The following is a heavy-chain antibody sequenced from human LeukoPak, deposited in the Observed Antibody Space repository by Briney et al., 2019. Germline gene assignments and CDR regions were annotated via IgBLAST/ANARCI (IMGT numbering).Heavy chain of an antibody. CDR3: ARRVVVPAATYNWFDP. CDR2: INHSGST. J-gene: IGHJ5*02. V-gene: IGHV4-34*01. Sequence: ETLSLTCAVYGGSFSGYYWSWIRQPPGKGLEWIGEINHSGSTNYNPSLKSRVTISVDTSKNQFSLKLSSVTAADTAVYYCARRVVVPAATYNWFDPWGQGTLVTVSS. CDR1: GGSFSGYY. D-gene: IGHD2-2*01.